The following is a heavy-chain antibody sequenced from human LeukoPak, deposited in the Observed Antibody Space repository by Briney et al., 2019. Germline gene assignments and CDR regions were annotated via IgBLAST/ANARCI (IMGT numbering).Heavy chain of an antibody. Sequence: ASVKVSCTTSGYSFNIYEINWVRQATGQGLEWMGWVNTNSGDTDYAQKFQGRLTMTRNTSISTAYMELSGLRLEDTAVYYCSRGPRFDPWGQGTQVTVSS. CDR2: VNTNSGDT. J-gene: IGHJ5*02. V-gene: IGHV1-8*01. CDR3: SRGPRFDP. CDR1: GYSFNIYE.